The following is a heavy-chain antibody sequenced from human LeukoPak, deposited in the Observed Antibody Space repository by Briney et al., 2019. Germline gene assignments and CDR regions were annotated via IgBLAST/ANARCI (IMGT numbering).Heavy chain of an antibody. D-gene: IGHD1-26*01. CDR3: ARDSEFEASPQYYFDF. CDR1: GFTVSSNY. V-gene: IGHV3-66*01. CDR2: IYSGGST. J-gene: IGHJ4*02. Sequence: GGSLRLSCAAPGFTVSSNYMSWVRQAPGKGLEWVSVIYSGGSTYYADSVKGRFTISRDTSKNTLYLQMNSLRAEDTAVYYCARDSEFEASPQYYFDFWGQGTLVTVSS.